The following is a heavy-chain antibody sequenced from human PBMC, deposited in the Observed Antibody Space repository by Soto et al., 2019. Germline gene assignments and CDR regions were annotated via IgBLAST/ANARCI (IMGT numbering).Heavy chain of an antibody. V-gene: IGHV3-23*01. CDR1: GFTFSSYA. D-gene: IGHD3-3*01. Sequence: EVQLLESGGGLVQPGGSLRLSCAVSGFTFSSYAMSWVRQAPGKGLEWVSAISGSGASTYYADSVKGRFTISRDNPTNKLYLQMNRLRAEDTDVYYCAKDPYYDFWCDYYRGYYFDYWGQGTLVTGSS. CDR2: ISGSGAST. J-gene: IGHJ4*02. CDR3: AKDPYYDFWCDYYRGYYFDY.